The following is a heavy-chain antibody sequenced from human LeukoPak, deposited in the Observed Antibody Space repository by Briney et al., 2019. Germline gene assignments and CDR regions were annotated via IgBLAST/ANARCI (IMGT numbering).Heavy chain of an antibody. D-gene: IGHD3-16*02. J-gene: IGHJ5*02. Sequence: ASVKVSCKASGYTFTGNFMHWVRQAPGQGLEWMGWINPNSGGTNDAQKFQGRVTMTTDTSTSTAYMELRSLRADDTAVYYCARDRDDYVWGSYRYSWFDPWGQGTLVTVSS. CDR3: ARDRDDYVWGSYRYSWFDP. CDR1: GYTFTGNF. V-gene: IGHV1-2*02. CDR2: INPNSGGT.